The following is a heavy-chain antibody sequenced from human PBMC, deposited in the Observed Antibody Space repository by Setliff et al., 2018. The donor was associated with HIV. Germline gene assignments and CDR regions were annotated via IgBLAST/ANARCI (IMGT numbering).Heavy chain of an antibody. Sequence: LRLSCAASGFTFSDYYMSWIRQAPGKGLEWVSYISSSGSAIYYADSVKGRITISRDNAKNSLYLQMNSLRAEDTAVYYCARPLTGYSITHYYYMDVWGKGTTVTVSS. V-gene: IGHV3-11*04. J-gene: IGHJ6*03. CDR3: ARPLTGYSITHYYYMDV. CDR2: ISSSGSAI. D-gene: IGHD3-9*01. CDR1: GFTFSDYY.